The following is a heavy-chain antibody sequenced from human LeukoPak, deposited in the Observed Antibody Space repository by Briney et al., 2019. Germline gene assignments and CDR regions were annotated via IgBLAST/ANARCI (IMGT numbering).Heavy chain of an antibody. CDR2: ISGSGVTT. D-gene: IGHD6-13*01. Sequence: PGGSLRLSCAASGFTFSSYAMSWVRQAPGKGLKWVSAISGSGVTTYYADSVKGRFTISRDNSKNTLYLQMNSLRAEDTAVYYCAKFVTAAGTFDPWGQGTLVTVSS. J-gene: IGHJ5*02. V-gene: IGHV3-23*01. CDR1: GFTFSSYA. CDR3: AKFVTAAGTFDP.